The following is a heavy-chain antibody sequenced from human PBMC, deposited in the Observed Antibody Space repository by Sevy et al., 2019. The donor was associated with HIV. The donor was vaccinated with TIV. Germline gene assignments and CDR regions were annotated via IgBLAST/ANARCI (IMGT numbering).Heavy chain of an antibody. V-gene: IGHV3-30*18. CDR1: RLTFSTYG. CDR2: ISYDGNIQ. CDR3: AKDQGGYNYAPGY. Sequence: GGSLRLSCAASRLTFSTYGMHWVRQAPGKGLEWVAVISYDGNIQYYADSVKGRFTVSRDNSKNTLYLQMNSLRAEDSAVYYCAKDQGGYNYAPGYWGHGTLVTVSS. J-gene: IGHJ4*01. D-gene: IGHD5-18*01.